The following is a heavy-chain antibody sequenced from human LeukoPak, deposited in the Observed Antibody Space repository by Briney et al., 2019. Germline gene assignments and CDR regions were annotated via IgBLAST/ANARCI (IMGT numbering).Heavy chain of an antibody. J-gene: IGHJ4*02. D-gene: IGHD4-17*01. CDR1: GFTFSSYW. CDR3: ARNYGDYVRGFDY. V-gene: IGHV3-7*01. Sequence: PGGSLRLSCAASGFTFSSYWMSWVRQAPGKGLEWVANIKQDGSEKYYVDSVKGRFTISRDNAENSLYLQMNSLRAEDTAVYYCARNYGDYVRGFDYWGQGTLVTVSS. CDR2: IKQDGSEK.